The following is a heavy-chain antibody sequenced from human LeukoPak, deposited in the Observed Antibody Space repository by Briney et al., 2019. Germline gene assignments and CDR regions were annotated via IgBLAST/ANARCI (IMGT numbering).Heavy chain of an antibody. V-gene: IGHV7-4-1*02. D-gene: IGHD2-2*01. CDR2: INTDTGNP. J-gene: IGHJ5*02. Sequence: GASVKVSCKASGYTFTNYAMNWVRQAPGQGLEWMGWINTDTGNPTYAQGFTGRLVFSSDTSASTAYLQISSLKAEDTAVYYCARTLFGDQYQLLHNWFDPWGQGTLVTDSS. CDR3: ARTLFGDQYQLLHNWFDP. CDR1: GYTFTNYA.